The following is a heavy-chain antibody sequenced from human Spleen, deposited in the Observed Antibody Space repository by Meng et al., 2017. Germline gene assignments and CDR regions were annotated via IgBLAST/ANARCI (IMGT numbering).Heavy chain of an antibody. CDR2: IHYSGTT. Sequence: SETLSLTCTVSDGSIFGYYWSWIRRPPGKGLEWIGYIHYSGTTNYNPSLKSRVSMSVDTSKNHFSLKVTSVTAADTAVYYCARAPMYYDYVWGSYRYLHGMDVWGQGTTVTVSS. CDR1: DGSIFGYY. CDR3: ARAPMYYDYVWGSYRYLHGMDV. J-gene: IGHJ6*02. D-gene: IGHD3-16*02. V-gene: IGHV4-59*01.